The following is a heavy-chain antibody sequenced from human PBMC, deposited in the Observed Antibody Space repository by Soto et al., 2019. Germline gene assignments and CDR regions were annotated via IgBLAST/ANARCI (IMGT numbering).Heavy chain of an antibody. J-gene: IGHJ4*02. CDR3: AKENGFQFVNFGASGFDY. CDR1: GFRFSSKA. V-gene: IGHV3-23*01. D-gene: IGHD6-6*01. Sequence: EVQLLESGGGRVQPGGSLRLSCAASGFRFSSKAMSWVRQAPGKGLEWVSIISGSGSSTYYTDSLKGRFTISRDNSKNMVYLEMNSLRAEDTAVYYCAKENGFQFVNFGASGFDYWGQGSLVSVSS. CDR2: ISGSGSST.